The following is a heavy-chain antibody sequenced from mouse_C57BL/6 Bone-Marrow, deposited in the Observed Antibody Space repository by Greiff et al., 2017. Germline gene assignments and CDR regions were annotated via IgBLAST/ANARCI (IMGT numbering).Heavy chain of an antibody. CDR2: ISNLAYSI. CDR1: GFTFSDYG. D-gene: IGHD1-1*01. CDR3: AIGGSYCYGSNPVAY. V-gene: IGHV5-15*01. Sequence: EVMLVESGGGLVQPGGSLKLSCAASGFTFSDYGMAWVRQAPRKGPEWVAFISNLAYSIYYADTVTGRFTISRENAKNTRYLEMSRLRSEDTTMYYCAIGGSYCYGSNPVAYWDQGTLVTVSA. J-gene: IGHJ3*01.